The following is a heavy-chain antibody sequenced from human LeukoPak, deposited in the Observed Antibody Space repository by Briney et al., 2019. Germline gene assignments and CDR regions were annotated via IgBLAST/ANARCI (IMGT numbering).Heavy chain of an antibody. D-gene: IGHD6-6*01. CDR2: IRSKAYGGTT. CDR3: TRAGSSSRVHY. V-gene: IGHV3-49*04. Sequence: PGGSLRLSCTASGFTFGDYAMSWVRQAPGKGLEWVGFIRSKAYGGTTEYAASVKGRFTISRDDSKSIAYLQMNRLKTEDTAVYYCTRAGSSSRVHYWGQGTLVTVSS. J-gene: IGHJ4*02. CDR1: GFTFGDYA.